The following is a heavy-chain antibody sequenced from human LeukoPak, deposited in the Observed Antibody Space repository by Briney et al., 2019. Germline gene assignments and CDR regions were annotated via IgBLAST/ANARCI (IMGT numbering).Heavy chain of an antibody. D-gene: IGHD1-1*01. CDR1: GFTFSSYG. CDR2: ISYDGSNK. V-gene: IGHV3-30*03. Sequence: GGSLRLSCAASGFTFSSYGMHWVRQAPGKGLEWVAVISYDGSNKYYADSVKGRFTISRDNSKNTLYLQMNSLGAEDTAVYYCATTGRYYFDYWGQGTLVTVSS. J-gene: IGHJ4*02. CDR3: ATTGRYYFDY.